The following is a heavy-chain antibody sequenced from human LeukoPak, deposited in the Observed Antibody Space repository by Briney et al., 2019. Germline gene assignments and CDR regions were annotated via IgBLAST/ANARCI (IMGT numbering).Heavy chain of an antibody. CDR2: IASSSSHI. V-gene: IGHV3-21*01. CDR3: ARGSSAGTTMGDY. J-gene: IGHJ4*02. Sequence: GGSLRLSCAASGFTFSSHSMNWVRQAPGKGLEWVSSIASSSSHIYYADSVKGRFTISRDNGKNSLYLQMNSLRAEDTAVYYCARGSSAGTTMGDYWGLGTLVTVSS. CDR1: GFTFSSHS. D-gene: IGHD1-1*01.